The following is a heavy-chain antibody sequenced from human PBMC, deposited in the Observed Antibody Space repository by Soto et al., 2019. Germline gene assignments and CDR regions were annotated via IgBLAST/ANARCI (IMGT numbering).Heavy chain of an antibody. CDR1: GYTFTRYG. V-gene: IGHV1-18*01. CDR3: ARDGGNRGNAFDN. CDR2: INAYNGNT. D-gene: IGHD2-15*01. J-gene: IGHJ4*02. Sequence: QVQLVQSGAEVKKPGASVKVSCKASGYTFTRYGISWVRQAPGQGLEWMGWINAYNGNTRFAQKVKGRITMTTDTSSTTGYMELRSLTSDDTAVYYCARDGGNRGNAFDNGGQGTLVTVSS.